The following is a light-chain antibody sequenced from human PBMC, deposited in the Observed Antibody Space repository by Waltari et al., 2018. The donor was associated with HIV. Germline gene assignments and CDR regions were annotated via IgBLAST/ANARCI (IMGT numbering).Light chain of an antibody. Sequence: QSALTQPPSASASPGQSGSISCTRTSSDIGDSPSIAWYQQHPGKAPKLIISEVNKRASGVPDRFSGSKSGNTASLTVSGLQAEDEADYYCSSDVPTKDFCVLFGGGTKLTVL. J-gene: IGLJ2*01. CDR2: EVN. CDR1: SSDIGDSPS. V-gene: IGLV2-8*01. CDR3: SSDVPTKDFCVL.